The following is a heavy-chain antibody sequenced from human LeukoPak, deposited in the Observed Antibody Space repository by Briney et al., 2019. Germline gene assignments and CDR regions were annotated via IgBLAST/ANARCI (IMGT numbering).Heavy chain of an antibody. D-gene: IGHD6-13*01. CDR3: ARDSPLAALNAFDI. Sequence: GRSLRLSCAASGFTFSSYAMHWVRHAPGKGLVWVSRINSDGSSTSYADSVKGRFTISRDNAKNTLYLQMNSLRAEDTAVYYCARDSPLAALNAFDIWGQGTMVTVSS. V-gene: IGHV3-74*01. CDR2: INSDGSST. J-gene: IGHJ3*02. CDR1: GFTFSSYA.